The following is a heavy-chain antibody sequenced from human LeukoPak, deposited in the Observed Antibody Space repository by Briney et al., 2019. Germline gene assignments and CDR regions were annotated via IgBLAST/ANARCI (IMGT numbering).Heavy chain of an antibody. CDR3: AKDASSSGWPYFDY. Sequence: GGSLRLSCAASGFTFDDYTMHWVRQAPGKGLEWVSLISWDGGSTYYADSVKGRFTISRDNSKNSLYLQMNSLRTEDTALYYCAKDASSSGWPYFDYWGQGTLVTVSS. V-gene: IGHV3-43*01. J-gene: IGHJ4*02. CDR2: ISWDGGST. CDR1: GFTFDDYT. D-gene: IGHD6-19*01.